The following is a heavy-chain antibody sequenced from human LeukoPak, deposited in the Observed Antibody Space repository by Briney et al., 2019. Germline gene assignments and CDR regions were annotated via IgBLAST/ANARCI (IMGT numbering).Heavy chain of an antibody. CDR2: ISQSGST. D-gene: IGHD3-16*01. CDR1: GGSFSGYY. Sequence: SETLSLTCALYGGSFSGYYWSWIRHFPGEGLEWIGEISQSGSTMYTASLKNRVTISFDTSKNQFSLNLRSVTAADTAVYYCARDSAVLGGTFFDVWGQGTLVTVSS. CDR3: ARDSAVLGGTFFDV. V-gene: IGHV4-34*01. J-gene: IGHJ4*02.